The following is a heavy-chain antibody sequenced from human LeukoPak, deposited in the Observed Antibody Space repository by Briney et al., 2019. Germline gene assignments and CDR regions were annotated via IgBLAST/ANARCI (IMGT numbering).Heavy chain of an antibody. CDR1: GFTFSSYS. D-gene: IGHD2-2*01. J-gene: IGHJ4*02. CDR2: ISSSSSYI. CDR3: ARDKRSTSWKGYFDY. V-gene: IGHV3-21*01. Sequence: PGGSLRLSCAASGFTFSSYSMNWVRQAPGKGLEWVSSISSSSSYIYYADSVKGRFTISRDNSKNTLYLQMNSLRAEDTAVYYCARDKRSTSWKGYFDYWGQGTLVTVSS.